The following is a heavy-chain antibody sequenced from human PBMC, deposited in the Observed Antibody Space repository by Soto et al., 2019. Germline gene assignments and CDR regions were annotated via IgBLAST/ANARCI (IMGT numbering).Heavy chain of an antibody. CDR3: AKDKGVFNWATSYFDY. D-gene: IGHD1-1*01. V-gene: IGHV3-30*18. CDR2: TSYDGNNE. J-gene: IGHJ4*02. Sequence: PGGSLRLCCAASGFTFSNYAMHWVRQDPGKGLEWVALTSYDGNNEYYTDSVKGRFTISRDNSKNTLFLQMNSPRPEDTAVYYCAKDKGVFNWATSYFDYWGQGALVTAP. CDR1: GFTFSNYA.